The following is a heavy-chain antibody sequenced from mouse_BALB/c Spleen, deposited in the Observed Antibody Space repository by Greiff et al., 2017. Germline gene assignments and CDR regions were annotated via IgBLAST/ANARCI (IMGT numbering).Heavy chain of an antibody. D-gene: IGHD2-14*01. CDR1: GFTFSSFG. J-gene: IGHJ1*01. Sequence: DVMLVESGGGLVQPGGSRKLSCAASGFTFSSFGMHWVRQAPEKGLEWVAYISSGSSTIYYADTVKGRFTISRDNPKNTLFLQMTSLRSEDTAMYYCARYYRYDYWYFDVWGAGTTVTVSS. V-gene: IGHV5-17*02. CDR3: ARYYRYDYWYFDV. CDR2: ISSGSSTI.